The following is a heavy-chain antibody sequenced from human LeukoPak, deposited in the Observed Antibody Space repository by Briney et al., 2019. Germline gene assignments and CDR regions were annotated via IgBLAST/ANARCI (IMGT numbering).Heavy chain of an antibody. D-gene: IGHD6-19*01. CDR2: FDPEDGET. Sequence: GASVKLSCKVSGYTLTELSMHRVRQAPGKGLEWMGGFDPEDGETIYAQKFQGRVTMTEDTSTDTAYMELSSLRSEDTAVYYCATYLFREYSSGWQKSFDYWGQGTMVTVSS. CDR1: GYTLTELS. V-gene: IGHV1-24*01. CDR3: ATYLFREYSSGWQKSFDY. J-gene: IGHJ4*02.